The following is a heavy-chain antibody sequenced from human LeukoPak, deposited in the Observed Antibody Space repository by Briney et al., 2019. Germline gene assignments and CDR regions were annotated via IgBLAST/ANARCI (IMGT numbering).Heavy chain of an antibody. Sequence: TSETLSLTCTVSGYSISSGYYWGWIRQPPGKGLEWIGSIYHSGSTYYNPSLESRVTISVDTSKNQFSLKMSSVTAADTAMYFCATRPYYYGSGFHGMDVWGQGTTVTVSS. CDR3: ATRPYYYGSGFHGMDV. V-gene: IGHV4-38-2*02. D-gene: IGHD3-10*01. CDR2: IYHSGST. J-gene: IGHJ6*02. CDR1: GYSISSGYY.